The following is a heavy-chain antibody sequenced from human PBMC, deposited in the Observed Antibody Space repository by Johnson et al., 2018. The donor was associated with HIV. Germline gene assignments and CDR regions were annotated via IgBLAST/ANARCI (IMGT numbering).Heavy chain of an antibody. J-gene: IGHJ3*02. CDR3: ARCYYDSGGYADAFDI. V-gene: IGHV3-72*01. CDR1: GFTFSDHY. D-gene: IGHD3-22*01. Sequence: VQLVESGGGLVQPGGSLRLSCAASGFTFSDHYMDWVRQAPGKGLEWIARTRDKANSYSTEYAASVKGRFIISRDDSKNSLYLQMNSLKTEDAAVYYCARCYYDSGGYADAFDIWGQGTMVTVSS. CDR2: TRDKANSYST.